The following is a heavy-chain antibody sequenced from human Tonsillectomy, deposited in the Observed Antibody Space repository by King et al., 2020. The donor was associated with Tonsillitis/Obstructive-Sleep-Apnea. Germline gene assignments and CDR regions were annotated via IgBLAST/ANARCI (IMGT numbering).Heavy chain of an antibody. V-gene: IGHV4-34*01. CDR2: INHSGST. Sequence: VQLPQWGAGLLKPSETLSLTCAVSGGSLSEDFWSWTRQPPGKGLEWLGEINHSGSTNYNASLRSRVTIPVDASKNQFSLRLTSVTAADTAVYFCARRRTLVAHSFHYYMDVWGKGTPVTVSS. J-gene: IGHJ6*03. CDR1: GGSLSEDF. CDR3: ARRRTLVAHSFHYYMDV. D-gene: IGHD5-18*01.